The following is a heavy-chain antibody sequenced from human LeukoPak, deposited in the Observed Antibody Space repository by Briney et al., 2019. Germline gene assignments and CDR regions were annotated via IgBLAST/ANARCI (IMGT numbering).Heavy chain of an antibody. J-gene: IGHJ5*02. CDR2: INHSGST. V-gene: IGHV4-34*01. CDR1: GGSFSGYY. D-gene: IGHD3-10*01. CDR3: ARATPSPYYYGSGSYYWFDP. Sequence: SETLSLICAVYGGSFSGYYWSWIRQPPGKGLEWIGEINHSGSTNYNPSLKSRVTISVDTSKNQFSLKLSSVTAADTAVYYCARATPSPYYYGSGSYYWFDPWGQGTLVTVSS.